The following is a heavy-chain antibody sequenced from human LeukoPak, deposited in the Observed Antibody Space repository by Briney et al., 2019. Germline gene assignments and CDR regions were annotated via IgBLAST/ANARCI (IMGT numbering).Heavy chain of an antibody. V-gene: IGHV3-9*01. CDR1: GFTFDDYA. Sequence: GGSLRLSCAASGFTFDDYAMHWVRQAPGKGLEWVSGISWNSGSIGYADSVKGRFTISRDNAKNSLYLQMNSLRAEDTALYYCAKGHSSGWFDAFDIWGQGTMVTVSS. D-gene: IGHD6-13*01. CDR2: ISWNSGSI. J-gene: IGHJ3*02. CDR3: AKGHSSGWFDAFDI.